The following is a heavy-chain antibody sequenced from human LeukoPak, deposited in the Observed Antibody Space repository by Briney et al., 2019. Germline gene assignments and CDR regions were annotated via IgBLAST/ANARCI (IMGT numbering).Heavy chain of an antibody. CDR2: IRSKANSYAT. V-gene: IGHV3-73*01. D-gene: IGHD3-22*01. J-gene: IGHJ5*02. Sequence: ASVKVSCKASGYTFTTYYMHWVRQASGKGLEWVGRIRSKANSYATAYAASVKGRFTISRDDSKNTAYLQMNSLKTEDTAVYYCTSKNYYDSSPFDPWGQGTLVTVSS. CDR3: TSKNYYDSSPFDP. CDR1: GYTFTTYY.